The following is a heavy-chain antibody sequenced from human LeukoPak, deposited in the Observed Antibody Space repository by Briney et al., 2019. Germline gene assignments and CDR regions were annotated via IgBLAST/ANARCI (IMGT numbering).Heavy chain of an antibody. J-gene: IGHJ4*02. V-gene: IGHV3-30-3*01. D-gene: IGHD1-26*01. CDR1: GFTFSSYA. Sequence: GGSLRLSCAASGFTFSSYAVHWVRQAPGKGLEWVAVISYDGSNKYYADSVKGRFTISRDNSKNTLYLQMNSLRAEDTAVYYCAREVSGSSYFDYWGQGTQVTVSS. CDR2: ISYDGSNK. CDR3: AREVSGSSYFDY.